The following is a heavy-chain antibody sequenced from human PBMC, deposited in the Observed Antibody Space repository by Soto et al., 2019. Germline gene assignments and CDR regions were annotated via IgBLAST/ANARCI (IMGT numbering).Heavy chain of an antibody. V-gene: IGHV3-33*01. CDR3: VGYDSSGKQGY. CDR2: IWSDGSDK. CDR1: GFTFSSYG. J-gene: IGHJ4*02. Sequence: GGSVRLSCAASGFTFSSYGMHWVRQAPGKGLEWVAIIWSDGSDKDYADSVKGRFTISRDNSKNTLYLQMNSLRAEDTAVYYCVGYDSSGKQGYWGQGTLVTVSS. D-gene: IGHD3-22*01.